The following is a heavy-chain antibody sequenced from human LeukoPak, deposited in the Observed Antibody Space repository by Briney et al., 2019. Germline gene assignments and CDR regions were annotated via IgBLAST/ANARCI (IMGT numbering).Heavy chain of an antibody. J-gene: IGHJ4*02. CDR1: GGTFSSYA. Sequence: SVKVSCKASGGTFSSYAISWVRQAPGQGLEWMGRIIPIFGTANYAQKFQGRVTITTDESTSTAYMELSSLRSEDTAVYYCARGGMATIQGPLDCWGQGTLVTVSS. D-gene: IGHD5-24*01. V-gene: IGHV1-69*05. CDR3: ARGGMATIQGPLDC. CDR2: IIPIFGTA.